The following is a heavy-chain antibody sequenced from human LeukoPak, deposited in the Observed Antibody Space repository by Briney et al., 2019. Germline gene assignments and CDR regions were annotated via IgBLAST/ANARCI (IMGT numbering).Heavy chain of an antibody. CDR2: ISAYNGNT. J-gene: IGHJ4*02. Sequence: ASVKVSFKASGYTFNSYGISWVRQAPGQGLEWVGWISAYNGNTNYAQKLQGRITMTTDTSTSTAYMELRSLRSDDTALYYCARTYYDYLWATYRYTYFDYWGQGTLVTVSS. V-gene: IGHV1-18*01. D-gene: IGHD3-16*02. CDR1: GYTFNSYG. CDR3: ARTYYDYLWATYRYTYFDY.